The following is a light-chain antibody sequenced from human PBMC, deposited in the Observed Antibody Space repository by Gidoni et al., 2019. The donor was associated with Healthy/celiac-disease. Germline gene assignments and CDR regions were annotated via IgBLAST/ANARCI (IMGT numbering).Light chain of an antibody. J-gene: IGKJ2*01. CDR2: GAS. CDR3: QQYNNWPT. Sequence: EIVMTQSPATLSVSPGERATLSCRASQSVSSNLAWYQQKPGQAPRLLIYGASTRATGIPASFSGSGSGTEFTLTISSLQSEDFAVYCCQQYNNWPTFGQGTKLEIK. V-gene: IGKV3-15*01. CDR1: QSVSSN.